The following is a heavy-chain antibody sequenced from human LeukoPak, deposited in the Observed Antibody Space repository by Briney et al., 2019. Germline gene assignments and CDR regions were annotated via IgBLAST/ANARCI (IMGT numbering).Heavy chain of an antibody. J-gene: IGHJ4*02. CDR2: IYSGGST. Sequence: GGSLRLSCAASGFTVSSNYMSWVRQAPGKGLEWVSVIYSGGSTYYADSVKGRFTISRDNSKNTLYLQMNSLRAEDTAVYYCARDREWDTATRLSFDYWGQGTLVTVSS. CDR1: GFTVSSNY. CDR3: ARDREWDTATRLSFDY. D-gene: IGHD5-18*01. V-gene: IGHV3-53*05.